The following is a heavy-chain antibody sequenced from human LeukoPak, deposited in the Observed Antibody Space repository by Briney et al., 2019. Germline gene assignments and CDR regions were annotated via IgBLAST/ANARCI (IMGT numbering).Heavy chain of an antibody. V-gene: IGHV4-34*01. CDR3: ARDQTASGYAFDY. Sequence: SETLSLTCAVYGGSFSNYDWTWIRQPPGKGLEWIGEINDSGRVSYNPSLKSRVTISVDTSKNQFSLKLSSVTAADTAVYYCARDQTASGYAFDYWGQGTQVTDSS. D-gene: IGHD5-12*01. CDR2: INDSGRV. CDR1: GGSFSNYD. J-gene: IGHJ4*02.